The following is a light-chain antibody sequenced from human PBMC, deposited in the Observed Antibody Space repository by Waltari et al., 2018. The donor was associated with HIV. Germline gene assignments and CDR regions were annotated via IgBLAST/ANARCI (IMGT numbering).Light chain of an antibody. CDR2: FAS. CDR1: LSLTYSSDNKDY. Sequence: DIVVTQSPDSLTLSLGETATIRCTSSLSLTYSSDNKDYLAWYQQKPGQPPKLLIYFASSRASGVPYRFSGSGSETDFTLTISSLQAEDVAVYYCHQYYSVPLAFGGGTKVEIK. J-gene: IGKJ4*01. CDR3: HQYYSVPLA. V-gene: IGKV4-1*01.